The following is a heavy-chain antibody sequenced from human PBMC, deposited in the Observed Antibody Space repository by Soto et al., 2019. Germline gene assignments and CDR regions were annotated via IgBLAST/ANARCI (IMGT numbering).Heavy chain of an antibody. Sequence: QLQLQESGPGLVKPSETLSLTCTVSGGSISSSSYYWGWIRQPPGKGLEWIGSIYYSGSTYYNPSLKSRVTISVDTSKNQFSLKLSSVTAADTAVYYCARHGPFSSSSSSRTFDYWGQGTLVTVSS. CDR1: GGSISSSSYY. CDR3: ARHGPFSSSSSSRTFDY. V-gene: IGHV4-39*01. CDR2: IYYSGST. J-gene: IGHJ4*02. D-gene: IGHD6-6*01.